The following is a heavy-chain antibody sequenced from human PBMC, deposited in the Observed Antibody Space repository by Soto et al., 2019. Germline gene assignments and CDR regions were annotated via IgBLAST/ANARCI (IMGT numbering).Heavy chain of an antibody. J-gene: IGHJ4*02. CDR2: INSDGSST. V-gene: IGHV3-74*01. CDR3: ASQPDPDYDMLTGLTY. Sequence: EVQLVESGGGLVQPGGSLRLSCAASGFTFSSYWMHWVRQAPGKGLVWVSRINSDGSSTSYADSVKGRFTISRDNAKNTLYLQMNSLRAEDTAVYYCASQPDPDYDMLTGLTYWGQGTLVTVSS. CDR1: GFTFSSYW. D-gene: IGHD3-9*01.